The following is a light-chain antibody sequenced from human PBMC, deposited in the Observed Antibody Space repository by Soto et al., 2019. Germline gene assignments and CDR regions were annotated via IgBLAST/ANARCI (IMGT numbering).Light chain of an antibody. V-gene: IGKV3-20*01. CDR3: QQYGSPLT. CDR1: QSVSSNY. J-gene: IGKJ4*01. CDR2: GAS. Sequence: EIVLTQSPATLSFSPGERATLSCRASQSVSSNYLAWYQQKPGQAPGLLIYGASSTATGIPDRFGGSGSGKDFTLTISRLEPEDFAVYYYQQYGSPLTFGGGTKVDIK.